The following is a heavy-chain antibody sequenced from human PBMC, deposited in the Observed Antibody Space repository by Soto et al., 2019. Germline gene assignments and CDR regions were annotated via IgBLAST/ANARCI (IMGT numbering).Heavy chain of an antibody. D-gene: IGHD3-10*01. CDR2: INHSGSN. J-gene: IGHJ4*02. Sequence: SETLSLTCAVYGGSFSGYYWSWIRQPPGKGLEWIGEINHSGSNNYNPSLKSRVTISVDTSKNQFSLKLSSVTAADTAVYYCARGGARGVVRFRSATTNDYWGQGTLVTVSS. CDR3: ARGGARGVVRFRSATTNDY. V-gene: IGHV4-34*01. CDR1: GGSFSGYY.